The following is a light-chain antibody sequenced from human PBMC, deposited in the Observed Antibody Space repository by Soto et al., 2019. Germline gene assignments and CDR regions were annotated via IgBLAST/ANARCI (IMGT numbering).Light chain of an antibody. J-gene: IGKJ4*01. CDR3: QQYYGYPLS. V-gene: IGKV1-5*01. CDR1: QSVNSW. CDR2: DAS. Sequence: DIQMTQSPSTLSASAGDRVKITCRASQSVNSWLAWYQQKPGKAPKLLIYDASSLQSGVPSRFSGSGYGTEFSLTISSLQPDDFATYYCQQYYGYPLSFGGGTKVEIK.